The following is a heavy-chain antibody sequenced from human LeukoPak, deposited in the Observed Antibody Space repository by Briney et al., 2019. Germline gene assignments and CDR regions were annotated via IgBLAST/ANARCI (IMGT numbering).Heavy chain of an antibody. CDR2: ISSSSSYI. Sequence: PGGSLRLSCAASGFTFSSYSMNWVRQAPGKGLEWVSSISSSSSYICYADSVKGRFTISRDNAKNSLYLQMNSLRAEDTAVYYCARDGSITMVRGGFDYWGQGTLVTVSS. D-gene: IGHD3-10*01. CDR3: ARDGSITMVRGGFDY. CDR1: GFTFSSYS. V-gene: IGHV3-21*01. J-gene: IGHJ4*02.